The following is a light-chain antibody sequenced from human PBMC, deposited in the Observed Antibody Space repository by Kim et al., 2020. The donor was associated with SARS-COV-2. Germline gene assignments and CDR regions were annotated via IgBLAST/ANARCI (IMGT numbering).Light chain of an antibody. CDR2: EVS. V-gene: IGLV2-8*01. Sequence: GQSVTISCTGTSSDSGGYNHVSWYQQHPGKAPKLMIYEVSKWPSGVPDRFAGSKAGNTASLTVSGLQADDEANYYCSSYGGNNNWVFGGGTQLTVL. CDR1: SSDSGGYNH. J-gene: IGLJ3*02. CDR3: SSYGGNNNWV.